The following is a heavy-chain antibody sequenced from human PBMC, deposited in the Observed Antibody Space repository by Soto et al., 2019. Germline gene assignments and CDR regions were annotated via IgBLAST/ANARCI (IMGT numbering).Heavy chain of an antibody. Sequence: QVQLVESGGGVVQPGRSLRLSCAASGFTFSSYGMHWVRQAPGKGLEWVAVIWYDGSNKYYADSVKGRFTISRDNSKNTLDLQMNSLRAEDTAVYYCARGKGQLGYNWFDPWGQGTLVTVSS. CDR3: ARGKGQLGYNWFDP. V-gene: IGHV3-33*01. D-gene: IGHD6-6*01. CDR2: IWYDGSNK. J-gene: IGHJ5*02. CDR1: GFTFSSYG.